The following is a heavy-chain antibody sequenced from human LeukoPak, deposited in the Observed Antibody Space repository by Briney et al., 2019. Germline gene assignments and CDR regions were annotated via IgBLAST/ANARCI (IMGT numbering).Heavy chain of an antibody. J-gene: IGHJ3*02. V-gene: IGHV1-2*02. CDR1: GYTFTGYY. D-gene: IGHD3-3*01. CDR2: INPNSGGT. CDR3: ARELMEEKNYDFSVFGHPGTDAFDI. Sequence: ASVKVSCKASGYTFTGYYMHWVRQAPGQGLEWMGWINPNSGGTNYAQKFQGRVTMTRDTSISTAYMELSRLRSDDTAVYYCARELMEEKNYDFSVFGHPGTDAFDIWGQGTMVTVSS.